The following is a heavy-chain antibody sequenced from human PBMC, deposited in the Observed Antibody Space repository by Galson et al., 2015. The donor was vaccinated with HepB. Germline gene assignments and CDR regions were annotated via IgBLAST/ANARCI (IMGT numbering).Heavy chain of an antibody. CDR2: ISYDGSNK. Sequence: SLRLSCAASGFTFSSYAMHWVRQALGKGLEWVAVISYDGSNKYYADSVKGRFTISRDNSKNTLYLQMNSLRAEDTAVYYCARDAGWQRLAHYYYYYMDVWGKGTTVTVSS. CDR3: ARDAGWQRLAHYYYYYMDV. CDR1: GFTFSSYA. D-gene: IGHD6-25*01. V-gene: IGHV3-30-3*01. J-gene: IGHJ6*03.